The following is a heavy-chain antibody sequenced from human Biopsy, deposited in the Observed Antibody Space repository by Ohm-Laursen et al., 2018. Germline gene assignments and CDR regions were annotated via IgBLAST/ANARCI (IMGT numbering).Heavy chain of an antibody. Sequence: SLRLSCSASGFTFDTYWMSWVRQAPGKGLEWVANINQGGSENYYVESVKGRFTISRDNAKNSLYLQMNSLRAEDTAVYYCARDSLVGGHSWGQGTLVTVSS. D-gene: IGHD2-8*02. CDR2: INQGGSEN. J-gene: IGHJ5*02. CDR3: ARDSLVGGHS. V-gene: IGHV3-7*01. CDR1: GFTFDTYW.